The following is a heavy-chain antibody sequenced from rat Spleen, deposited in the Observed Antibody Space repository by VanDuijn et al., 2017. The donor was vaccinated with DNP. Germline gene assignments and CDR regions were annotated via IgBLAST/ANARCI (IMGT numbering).Heavy chain of an antibody. V-gene: IGHV5S10*01. CDR1: GFTFGDYY. D-gene: IGHD1-6*01. Sequence: EVRVVQSGGGLIQPGGSLKISCAASGFTFGDYYMSWVRQAPKKGLEWVATIFYAGTTTYYRGSVKGRFTISRDIPKSTLYLQMDSLRSEDTATYYCAARAPGDYYYGGYFDYWGQGVMVTVSS. J-gene: IGHJ2*01. CDR3: AARAPGDYYYGGYFDY. CDR2: IFYAGTTT.